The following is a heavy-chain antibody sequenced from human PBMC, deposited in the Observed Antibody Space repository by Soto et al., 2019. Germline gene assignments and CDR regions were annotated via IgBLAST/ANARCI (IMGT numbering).Heavy chain of an antibody. CDR2: ITGSGDST. CDR1: GFTFSSYA. Sequence: EVHLLESGGGLVQPGGSLRLSCAASGFTFSSYAMSWVRQAPGKGLEWVSAITGSGDSTYYADSVKGRFTVSRDNSKNTLYLQMHSPRAEDTAVYYCAKVFVFTIREGFDYWGLGTLVTVSS. V-gene: IGHV3-23*01. J-gene: IGHJ4*02. D-gene: IGHD3-3*01. CDR3: AKVFVFTIREGFDY.